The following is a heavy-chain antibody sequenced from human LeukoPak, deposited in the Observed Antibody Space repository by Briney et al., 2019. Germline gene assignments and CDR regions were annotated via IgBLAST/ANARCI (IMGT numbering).Heavy chain of an antibody. J-gene: IGHJ6*02. D-gene: IGHD3-10*01. CDR1: AFTFSSYA. Sequence: PGRSLRLSCAASAFTFSSYAMHWVRQAPGKGLGWVAVISYDGSNKYYADSAKGRFTISRDNSKNTLYLQMNSLRAEDTAVYYCARESYRMVRGVITYYYYGMDVWGQGTTVTVSS. V-gene: IGHV3-30*04. CDR3: ARESYRMVRGVITYYYYGMDV. CDR2: ISYDGSNK.